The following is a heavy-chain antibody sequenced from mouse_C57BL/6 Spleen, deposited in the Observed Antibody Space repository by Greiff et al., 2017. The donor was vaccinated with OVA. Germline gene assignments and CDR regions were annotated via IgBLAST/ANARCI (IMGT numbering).Heavy chain of an antibody. V-gene: IGHV3-6*01. D-gene: IGHD3-2*02. J-gene: IGHJ1*03. Sequence: EVKLQESGPGLVKPSQSLSLTCSVTGYSITSGYYWNWIRQFPGNKLEWMGYISYDGSNNYNPSLKNRISITRDTSKNQFFLKLNSVTTEDTATYYCSRQLRLLDWYFDVWGTGTTVTVSS. CDR3: SRQLRLLDWYFDV. CDR1: GYSITSGYY. CDR2: ISYDGSN.